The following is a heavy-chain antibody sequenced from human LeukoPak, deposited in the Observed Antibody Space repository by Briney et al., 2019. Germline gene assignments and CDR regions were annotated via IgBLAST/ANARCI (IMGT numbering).Heavy chain of an antibody. J-gene: IGHJ3*02. CDR2: IYYSGST. CDR3: ARRLTGSYGDDAFDI. D-gene: IGHD4-17*01. Sequence: SETLSLTCTVSGGSISSSSYYWGWIRQPPGKGLEWIGSIYYSGSTYYNPSLKSRVTISVDTSKNQFSLKLSSATAADTAVYYCARRLTGSYGDDAFDIWGQGTMVTLSS. CDR1: GGSISSSSYY. V-gene: IGHV4-39*01.